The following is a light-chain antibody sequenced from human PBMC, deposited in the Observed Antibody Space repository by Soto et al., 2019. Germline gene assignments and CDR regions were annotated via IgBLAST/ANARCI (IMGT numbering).Light chain of an antibody. Sequence: AIQMTQSPSSLSASVGDRVTITCRASQGIGNDLGWYQQKPGKAPKVLIYAASSLQSEVPSRFSGGGSGRDFNLTISSLQTQDFATYYCLQDYNSPWTFGQGTKVQIK. V-gene: IGKV1-6*01. CDR3: LQDYNSPWT. CDR2: AAS. CDR1: QGIGND. J-gene: IGKJ1*01.